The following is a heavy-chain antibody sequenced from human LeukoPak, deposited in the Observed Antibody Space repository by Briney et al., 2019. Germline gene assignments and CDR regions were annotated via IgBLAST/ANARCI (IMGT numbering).Heavy chain of an antibody. D-gene: IGHD3-22*01. CDR3: ASPRNIDYYDSSGYYSY. CDR2: IIPIFGTA. CDR1: GGTFSSYA. V-gene: IGHV1-69*06. J-gene: IGHJ4*02. Sequence: SVKVSCKASGGTFSSYAISWVRQAPGQGLEWMGGIIPIFGTANYAQKFQGRVTITADKSTSTAYMELSSLRSEDTAVYYCASPRNIDYYDSSGYYSYWGQGTLVTVSS.